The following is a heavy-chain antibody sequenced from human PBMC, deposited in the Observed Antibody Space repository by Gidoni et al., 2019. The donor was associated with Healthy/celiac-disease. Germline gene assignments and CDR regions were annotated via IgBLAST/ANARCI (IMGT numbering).Heavy chain of an antibody. CDR2: ISSSSSYI. CDR3: ARDVGPHSSSTY. CDR1: GFTFSGYS. Sequence: EVQLVESGGGLVKPGGSLRLSCAASGFTFSGYSMNWVRQAPGKGLEWVSSISSSSSYIYYADSVKGRFTISRDNAKNSLYLQMNSLRAEDTAVYYCARDVGPHSSSTYWGQGTLVTVSS. D-gene: IGHD2-15*01. V-gene: IGHV3-21*01. J-gene: IGHJ4*02.